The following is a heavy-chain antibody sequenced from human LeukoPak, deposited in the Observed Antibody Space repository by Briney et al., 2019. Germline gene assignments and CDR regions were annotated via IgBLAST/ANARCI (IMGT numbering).Heavy chain of an antibody. J-gene: IGHJ4*02. CDR2: ICGSGGNT. V-gene: IGHV3-23*01. CDR1: GFTFSSYA. Sequence: GGSLRLSCAASGFTFSSYAMSWVRQAPGEGLEWVSAICGSGGNTYYADSVKGRFTISRDNSKNTLYLQMNSLRAEDTAVYYCAKVYYGSGSYYKPRITYWGQGTLVTVSS. CDR3: AKVYYGSGSYYKPRITY. D-gene: IGHD3-10*01.